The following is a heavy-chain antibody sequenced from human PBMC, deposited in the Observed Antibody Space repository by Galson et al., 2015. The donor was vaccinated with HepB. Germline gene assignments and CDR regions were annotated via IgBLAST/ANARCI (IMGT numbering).Heavy chain of an antibody. CDR2: IKQDGSEK. Sequence: SLRLSCAASGFTFSASLMTWVRQAPGKGLEWVASIKQDGSEKNYVDSEKGRFTISRDNAKKELYLQMNSLNAADTAVYFCARDRHFVVAPAAPIVLSGDQGTLVGVSS. V-gene: IGHV3-7*03. D-gene: IGHD2-2*01. J-gene: IGHJ4*02. CDR3: ARDRHFVVAPAAPIVLS. CDR1: GFTFSASL.